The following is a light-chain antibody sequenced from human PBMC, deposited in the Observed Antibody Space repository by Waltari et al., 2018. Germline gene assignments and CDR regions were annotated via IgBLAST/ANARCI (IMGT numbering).Light chain of an antibody. CDR3: QVWDTDNDQLV. J-gene: IGLJ3*02. V-gene: IGLV3-21*02. CDR2: EDN. Sequence: SYVVPQPPSVSLAPGQTARITCGGDTIDSTTVHLYQQKAGHAPVVVVYEDNDRPSEIPERFSGSNSGNTATLTISRVEAGDQGDYYCQVWDTDNDQLVFGGGTKLTVL. CDR1: TIDSTT.